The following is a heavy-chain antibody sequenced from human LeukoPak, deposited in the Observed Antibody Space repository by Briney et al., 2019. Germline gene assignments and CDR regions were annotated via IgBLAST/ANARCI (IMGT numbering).Heavy chain of an antibody. CDR2: ISWNSGSI. J-gene: IGHJ1*01. CDR1: GFTFDDYA. V-gene: IGHV3-9*03. Sequence: GGSLRLSCAASGFTFDDYAMHWVRQAPGKGLEWVSGISWNSGSIGYADSVKGRFTISRDNAKNSLYLQMNSLRAEDMALYYCARDSSGYNRYFQHWGQGTLVTVSS. D-gene: IGHD3-22*01. CDR3: ARDSSGYNRYFQH.